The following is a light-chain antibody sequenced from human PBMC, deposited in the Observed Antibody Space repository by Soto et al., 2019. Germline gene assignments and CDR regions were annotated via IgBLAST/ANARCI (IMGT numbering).Light chain of an antibody. Sequence: QPARNQPASGYGSPGQSITISCTGTSSDVGAYDFVSWYQQHPDKAPKLMIYEVIYRPSGVSNRFSGSKSVNTATLTISGLQAEDEGDYYCSSYTPSSTRVFGTGTKVTV. V-gene: IGLV2-14*03. J-gene: IGLJ1*01. CDR2: EVI. CDR3: SSYTPSSTRV. CDR1: SSDVGAYDF.